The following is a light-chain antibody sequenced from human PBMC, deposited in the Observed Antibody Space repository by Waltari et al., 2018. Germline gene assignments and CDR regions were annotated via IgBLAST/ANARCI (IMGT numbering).Light chain of an antibody. Sequence: QSALTQPASVSGSPGQSITISCTGTSSDICGYNYVSWYQQHPGKAPKLMIFDVTKRPSGVSDRFSGSKSGNKASLTISGLHTDDESDYYCSSYTSTNTVIFGGGTKVTVL. CDR1: SSDICGYNY. V-gene: IGLV2-14*03. J-gene: IGLJ2*01. CDR2: DVT. CDR3: SSYTSTNTVI.